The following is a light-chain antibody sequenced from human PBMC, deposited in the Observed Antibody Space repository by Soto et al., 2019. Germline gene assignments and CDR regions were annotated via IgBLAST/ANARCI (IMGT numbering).Light chain of an antibody. Sequence: DILMTQSPSSLSSSVGDRVTITCRASLTIGDSLSWFQQKAGKPPTLLIYGASALQSGVPARFSGSGSGTDFTLTISNMQREDFATYYCLQTYNLPRTFGQGTKVDIK. V-gene: IGKV1-39*01. J-gene: IGKJ1*01. CDR3: LQTYNLPRT. CDR2: GAS. CDR1: LTIGDS.